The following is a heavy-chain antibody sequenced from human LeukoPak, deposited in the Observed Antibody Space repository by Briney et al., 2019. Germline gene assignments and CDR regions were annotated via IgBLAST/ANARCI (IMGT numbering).Heavy chain of an antibody. CDR1: GFTFSDYY. CDR2: ISSSGSTI. CDR3: ARDPITIFGVVDY. Sequence: PGGSLRLSCAASGFTFSDYYMSWIRQAPGKGLEWISYISSSGSTIYYADSVKGRFTISRDNAKNSLYLQTNSLRAEDTAVYYCARDPITIFGVVDYWGQGTLITVSS. D-gene: IGHD3-3*01. J-gene: IGHJ4*02. V-gene: IGHV3-11*01.